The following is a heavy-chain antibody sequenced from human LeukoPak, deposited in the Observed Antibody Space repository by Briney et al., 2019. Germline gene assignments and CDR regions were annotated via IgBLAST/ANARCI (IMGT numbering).Heavy chain of an antibody. Sequence: GRSLRLSCAASGFTFDDYAMHWVRQAPGKGLEWVSGISWNSGSIGYADSVKGRFPISRDNAKNSLYLQMNSLRAEATALYYCAKDRAGSGYPDAFDIWGQGTMVTVSS. CDR3: AKDRAGSGYPDAFDI. V-gene: IGHV3-9*01. CDR1: GFTFDDYA. CDR2: ISWNSGSI. J-gene: IGHJ3*02. D-gene: IGHD3-22*01.